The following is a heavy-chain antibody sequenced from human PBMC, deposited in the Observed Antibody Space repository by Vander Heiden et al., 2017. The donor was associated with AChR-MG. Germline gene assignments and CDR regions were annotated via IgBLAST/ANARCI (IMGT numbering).Heavy chain of an antibody. J-gene: IGHJ4*02. CDR1: GFTFRSYE. CDR2: ISTSDGTV. CDR3: VRDPPIPCTTGLCVTLDY. Sequence: EVQLVESGGGVVQPGGSLRLSCAASGFTFRSYEMHWVRQAPGKGLEWISYISTSDGTVYYADSVKGRFTISRDNAENSLHLQMNSLRAEDTATYFCVRDPPIPCTTGLCVTLDYWGQGALVTVSS. D-gene: IGHD2-8*01. V-gene: IGHV3-48*03.